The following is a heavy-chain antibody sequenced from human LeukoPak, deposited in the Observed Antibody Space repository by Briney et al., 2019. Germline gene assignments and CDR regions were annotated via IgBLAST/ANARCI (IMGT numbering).Heavy chain of an antibody. CDR1: GYSFTSYW. Sequence: GESLKISCKGSGYSFTSYWISWGRQLPGKGLEWMGRIDPSDSYTNYSPSFQGHVTISADKSISTAYLQWSSLKASDTAMYYCARRSDDTFDYWGQGTLVTVSS. CDR3: ARRSDDTFDY. J-gene: IGHJ4*02. V-gene: IGHV5-10-1*01. CDR2: IDPSDSYT.